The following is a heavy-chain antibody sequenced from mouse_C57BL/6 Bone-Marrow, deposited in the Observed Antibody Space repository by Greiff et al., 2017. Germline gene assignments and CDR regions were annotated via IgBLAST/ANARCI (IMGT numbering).Heavy chain of an antibody. CDR3: AREGMLSAWFAY. CDR2: IDPSDSYT. CDR1: GYTFTSYW. D-gene: IGHD3-2*02. Sequence: QVQLQQPGAELVMPGASVKLSCKASGYTFTSYWMHWVKQRPGQGLEWIGEIDPSDSYTNYNQKFKGKSTLTVEKSSSTAYMQLSSLTSEDSAVYYCAREGMLSAWFAYWGQGTLVTVSA. J-gene: IGHJ3*01. V-gene: IGHV1-69*01.